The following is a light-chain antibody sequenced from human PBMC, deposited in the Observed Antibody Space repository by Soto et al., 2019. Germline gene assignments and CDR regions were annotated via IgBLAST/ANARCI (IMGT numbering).Light chain of an antibody. CDR3: QQYGSSPLT. V-gene: IGKV3-20*01. CDR2: GPP. CDR1: QSVSSSY. J-gene: IGKJ4*01. Sequence: EIVLTQSPGTLSLSPGVRATLSCRASQSVSSSYLAWYQQKPGQAPRLLIFGPPRRATGIPDRFSGSGSGTDFTLTISRLEPEDFAVYYCQQYGSSPLTFGGGTKVEIK.